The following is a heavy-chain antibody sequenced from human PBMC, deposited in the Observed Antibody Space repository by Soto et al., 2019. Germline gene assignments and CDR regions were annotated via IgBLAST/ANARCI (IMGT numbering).Heavy chain of an antibody. V-gene: IGHV4-59*01. Sequence: PSETLSLTCTFSGVSIRSYFWIWIRQPPGKGLEWIGYINYSGNTNYNPSLKSRVTVSVDTSKNQFSLKLASVTAADTAVYYCAREVLHFSDSSGYCDAFDVWGQGTMVTVS. CDR3: AREVLHFSDSSGYCDAFDV. J-gene: IGHJ3*01. D-gene: IGHD3-22*01. CDR1: GVSIRSYF. CDR2: INYSGNT.